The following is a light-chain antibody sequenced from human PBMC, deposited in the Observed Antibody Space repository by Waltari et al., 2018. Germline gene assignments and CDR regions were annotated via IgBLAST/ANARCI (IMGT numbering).Light chain of an antibody. CDR2: WAS. V-gene: IGKV4-1*01. CDR3: QQYYTSPYT. J-gene: IGKJ2*01. CDR1: QSLLYSSNNKNY. Sequence: SVSVSPGQAVTINCKSNQSLLYSSNNKNYLAWYQQKAGQPPKLLTYWASTREYGVPDRFSASGSGTDFTLTISSLQAEDVAVYYCQQYYTSPYTFGQGTKLEIK.